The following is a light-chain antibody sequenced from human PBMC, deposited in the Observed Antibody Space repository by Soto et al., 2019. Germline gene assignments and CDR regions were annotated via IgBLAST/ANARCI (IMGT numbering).Light chain of an antibody. CDR1: SSDVGDYNY. CDR2: EVS. Sequence: QSVLTQPPSASGSPGQSVTISCTGTSSDVGDYNYVSWYQQHPGKAPKLMIYEVSKRPSGVPDRFSGSKSGNTASLTVSGLQSEDEADYYCSLYVGNNNLVFGGGTKVTVL. CDR3: SLYVGNNNLV. J-gene: IGLJ2*01. V-gene: IGLV2-8*01.